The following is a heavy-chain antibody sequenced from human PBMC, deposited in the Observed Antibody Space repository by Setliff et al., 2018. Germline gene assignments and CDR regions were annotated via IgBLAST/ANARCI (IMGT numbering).Heavy chain of an antibody. V-gene: IGHV3-66*02. J-gene: IGHJ6*04. CDR1: GFAFNNAW. CDR3: ARGIVVVPAALDA. CDR2: IYSGGST. D-gene: IGHD2-2*01. Sequence: GGSLRLSCAASGFAFNNAWVNWVRQAPGKGLEWVSVIYSGGSTYYTDSVKGRFTISRDNSKNTLYLQMNSLRAEDTAVYYCARGIVVVPAALDAWGKGTTVTVSS.